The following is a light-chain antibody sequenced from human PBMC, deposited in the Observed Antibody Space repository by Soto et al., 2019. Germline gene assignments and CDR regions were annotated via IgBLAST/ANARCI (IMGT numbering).Light chain of an antibody. Sequence: EIVLTRSPGTLSFSPGERATLSCRARQSVSTSYLASYQQKPGQAHSLLIYGPSSRATCIPDRFSGSGSGANSTLSISRVEPEDFAVYYCQQYGSVPLSFGGGTKVQIK. CDR1: QSVSTSY. CDR3: QQYGSVPLS. V-gene: IGKV3-20*01. J-gene: IGKJ4*01. CDR2: GPS.